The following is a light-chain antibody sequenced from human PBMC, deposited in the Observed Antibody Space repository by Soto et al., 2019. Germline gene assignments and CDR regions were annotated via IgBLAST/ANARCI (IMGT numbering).Light chain of an antibody. CDR1: NSDVGGYNF. Sequence: QSALTQPASVSGSPGQSITISCTGTNSDVGGYNFVSWYQQHPGKAPKLMIHEVSNRPSGVSNRFSGSKSGNTASLTISGLQAEDEADYYCSSYISSSSLYVFGTGTKPTVL. CDR2: EVS. J-gene: IGLJ1*01. CDR3: SSYISSSSLYV. V-gene: IGLV2-14*01.